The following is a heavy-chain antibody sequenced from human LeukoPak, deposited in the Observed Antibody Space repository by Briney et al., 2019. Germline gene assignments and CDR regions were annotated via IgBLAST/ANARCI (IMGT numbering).Heavy chain of an antibody. CDR2: IYPGDSDT. J-gene: IGHJ3*02. Sequence: GESLKISCKGSGYNFATYWIVWVRQMPGKGLEWMGVIYPGDSDTRYSPSFQGQVTISADKSITTAYLQWSSLKASDTAMYYCAKLGGYDILTGDAFDIWGQGIMVTVSS. CDR1: GYNFATYW. CDR3: AKLGGYDILTGDAFDI. D-gene: IGHD3-9*01. V-gene: IGHV5-51*01.